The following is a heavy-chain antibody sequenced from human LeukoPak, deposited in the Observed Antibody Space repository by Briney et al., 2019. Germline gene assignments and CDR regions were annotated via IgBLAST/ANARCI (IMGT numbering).Heavy chain of an antibody. CDR2: IYYSGST. J-gene: IGHJ5*02. CDR3: ARGYIEVVLTTTYSFFDP. V-gene: IGHV4-39*07. CDR1: GGSISSSSYY. D-gene: IGHD2-15*01. Sequence: SETLSLTCTVSGGSISSSSYYWGWIRQPPGKGLEWIGSIYYSGSTYYNPSLKSRVTISVDTSKNQFSLKLSSVTAADTAVYYCARGYIEVVLTTTYSFFDPWGQGTLVTVSS.